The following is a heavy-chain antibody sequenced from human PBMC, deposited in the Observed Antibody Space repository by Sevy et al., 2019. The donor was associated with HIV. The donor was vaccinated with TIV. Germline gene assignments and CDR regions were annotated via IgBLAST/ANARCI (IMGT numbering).Heavy chain of an antibody. CDR1: GFTFSSYW. CDR2: IKQDGSEK. D-gene: IGHD3-3*01. J-gene: IGHJ4*02. CDR3: AKQQFTYYDFWSGSYYFDY. Sequence: GGSLRLSCAASGFTFSSYWMSWVRQAPGKGLEWVANIKQDGSEKYYVDSGKGRFTISRDNAKNSLYLQMNSLRAEDTAGYYCAKQQFTYYDFWSGSYYFDYWGQGTLVTVSS. V-gene: IGHV3-7*03.